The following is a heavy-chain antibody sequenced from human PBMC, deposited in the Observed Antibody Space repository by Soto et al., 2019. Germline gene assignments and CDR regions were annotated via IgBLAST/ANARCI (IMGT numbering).Heavy chain of an antibody. CDR2: IIPILGTA. CDR1: GGTFSSYA. J-gene: IGHJ4*02. Sequence: SVKVSCTASGGTFSSYAISWVRHAPGQGLEWMGGIIPILGTANYAQKFQGRVTITADKSTSTAYMELSSLRSEDTAVYYCARDAVQGYWTNGVCYTSDYWGQGTLVTVSS. D-gene: IGHD2-8*01. V-gene: IGHV1-69*10. CDR3: ARDAVQGYWTNGVCYTSDY.